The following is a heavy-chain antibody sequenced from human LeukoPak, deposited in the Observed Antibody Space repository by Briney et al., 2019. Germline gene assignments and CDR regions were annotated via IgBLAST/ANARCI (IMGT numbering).Heavy chain of an antibody. D-gene: IGHD5-18*01. Sequence: PGGSLRLSCAASGFTVSSNYMSWVRQAPGKGLEWVSVIYSGGSTYYADSVKGRFTISRDNSKNTLYLQMNSLGAEDTAVYYCATQSTRGYSYGPRFDPWGQGTLVTVSS. V-gene: IGHV3-53*01. CDR2: IYSGGST. CDR3: ATQSTRGYSYGPRFDP. J-gene: IGHJ5*02. CDR1: GFTVSSNY.